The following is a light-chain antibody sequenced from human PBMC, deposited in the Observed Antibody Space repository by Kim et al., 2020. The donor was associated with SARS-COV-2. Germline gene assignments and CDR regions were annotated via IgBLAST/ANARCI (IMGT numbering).Light chain of an antibody. J-gene: IGLJ2*01. CDR2: PKN. CDR1: SLRNYY. V-gene: IGLV3-19*01. Sequence: SSELTQDPAVSVALGQTVRITCHGDSLRNYYASWYQQKPGQAPVLVIYPKNNRPSGIPDRFSGSSSGNTASLTITGAQAEDEADYYCKSRDRSGNLLGFG. CDR3: KSRDRSGNLLG.